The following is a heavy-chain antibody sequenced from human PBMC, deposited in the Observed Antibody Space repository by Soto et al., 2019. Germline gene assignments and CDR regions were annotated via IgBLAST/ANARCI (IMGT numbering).Heavy chain of an antibody. CDR2: ISGNGRII. CDR3: ARDFDADSRTDFDY. Sequence: QVQLVESGGGLVKPGGSLRLSCATSGFIFSDYYMHWIRQAPGKGLEWISYISGNGRIIQYADSAKGRFTISRDNAQISLYLQMNSLRAEDTALYFCARDFDADSRTDFDYWGQGTLVTVSS. CDR1: GFIFSDYY. J-gene: IGHJ4*02. V-gene: IGHV3-11*01. D-gene: IGHD4-17*01.